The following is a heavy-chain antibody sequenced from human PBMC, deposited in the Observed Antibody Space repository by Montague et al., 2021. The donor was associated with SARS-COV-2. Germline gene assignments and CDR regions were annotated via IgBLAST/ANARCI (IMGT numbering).Heavy chain of an antibody. V-gene: IGHV4-39*01. CDR3: ARPRQLLRCYFDY. J-gene: IGHJ4*02. CDR1: GTSITSTSYY. Sequence: SETLSLACTVSGTSITSTSYYWARIRQSPAGDLEWLGTISYRGITYSNPSLKSRVTISVDTSKNQFSLKLSSVTAADTAVYYCARPRQLLRCYFDYWGQGTLVTVSS. D-gene: IGHD5-24*01. CDR2: ISYRGIT.